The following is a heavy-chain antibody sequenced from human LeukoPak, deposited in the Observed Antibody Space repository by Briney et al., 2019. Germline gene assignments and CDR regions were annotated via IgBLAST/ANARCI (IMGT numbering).Heavy chain of an antibody. CDR3: ARGASDDGYMDV. J-gene: IGHJ6*03. D-gene: IGHD1-26*01. CDR1: GYTFTSYD. Sequence: ASVKVSCKASGYTFTSYDINWVRQATGQGLEWMGWMNPNSGNTGYAQKFQGRVTMTRNTSISTAYMELSSPRSEDTAVYYCARGASDDGYMDVWGKGTTVTVSS. CDR2: MNPNSGNT. V-gene: IGHV1-8*01.